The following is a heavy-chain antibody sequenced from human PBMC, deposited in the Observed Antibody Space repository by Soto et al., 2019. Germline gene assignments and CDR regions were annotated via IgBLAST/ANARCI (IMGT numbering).Heavy chain of an antibody. V-gene: IGHV5-10-1*01. Sequence: ESIKVPCKGAGYKFISFCISWLRQTPGKGLEWMGRIDPSDSYTNYSPSFQGHVTFSADKSISTVYLQWSSLEASDTAMYYCARDRLPLDPWGQGTLVTVYS. J-gene: IGHJ5*02. D-gene: IGHD3-22*01. CDR3: ARDRLPLDP. CDR1: GYKFISFC. CDR2: IDPSDSYT.